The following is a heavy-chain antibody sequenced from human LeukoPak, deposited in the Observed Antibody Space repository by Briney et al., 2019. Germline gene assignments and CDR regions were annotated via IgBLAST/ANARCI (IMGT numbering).Heavy chain of an antibody. Sequence: PGGSLRLSCAASGFTFSSYGMTWVRQAPGKGLEWVSYISSSSSTIYYADSVKGRFTISRDNAKNSLYLQLNSLRAEDTAMYYCASSGWYSTPNWFDPWGQGTLVIVSS. CDR2: ISSSSSTI. V-gene: IGHV3-48*01. J-gene: IGHJ5*02. CDR1: GFTFSSYG. D-gene: IGHD6-19*01. CDR3: ASSGWYSTPNWFDP.